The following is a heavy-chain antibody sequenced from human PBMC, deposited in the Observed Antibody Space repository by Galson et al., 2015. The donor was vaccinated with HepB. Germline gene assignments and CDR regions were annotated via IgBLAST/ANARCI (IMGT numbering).Heavy chain of an antibody. D-gene: IGHD3-10*01. CDR3: ARDPELWFGDPPYGDPNNEGS. CDR2: IIPILGIS. CDR1: GGTFNNYA. V-gene: IGHV1-69*04. J-gene: IGHJ5*01. Sequence: SVKVSCKASGGTFNNYAFNWMRQAPGQGLGWMGRIIPILGISNYAQKFQGRVTITADKSTRAAYMQLSSLRSEDTAVYYCARDPELWFGDPPYGDPNNEGSWGHGTLVTVSS.